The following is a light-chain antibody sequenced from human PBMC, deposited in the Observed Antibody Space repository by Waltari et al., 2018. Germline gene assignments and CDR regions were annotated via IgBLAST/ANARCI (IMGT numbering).Light chain of an antibody. Sequence: QSALTQPASVSGSPGQSITISCTGASSDVGDYHYFSWYQQHPGKAPKLMIYEVSNRPSGVSNRFSGSKSGNTASLTISGLQAEDEADYYCSSYTSSSTLVFGTGTKVTV. CDR3: SSYTSSSTLV. J-gene: IGLJ1*01. CDR1: SSDVGDYHY. V-gene: IGLV2-14*01. CDR2: EVS.